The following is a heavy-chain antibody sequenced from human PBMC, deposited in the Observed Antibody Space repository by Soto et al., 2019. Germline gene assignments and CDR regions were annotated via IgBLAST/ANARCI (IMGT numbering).Heavy chain of an antibody. D-gene: IGHD1-20*01. J-gene: IGHJ4*02. CDR2: IYYSGST. Sequence: PSETLSLTCTVSGGSISSYYWSWIRQPPGKGLEWIGSIYYSGSTYYNPSLKSRVTISVDTSKNQFSLKLSSVTAADTAVYYCARWYNWNQLDYWGQGTLVTVSS. V-gene: IGHV4-59*05. CDR1: GGSISSYY. CDR3: ARWYNWNQLDY.